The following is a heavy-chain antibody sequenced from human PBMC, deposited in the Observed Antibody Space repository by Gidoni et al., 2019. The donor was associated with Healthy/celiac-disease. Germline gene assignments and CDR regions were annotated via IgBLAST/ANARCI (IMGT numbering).Heavy chain of an antibody. CDR2: ISYDGSNK. CDR1: GFTFSSYA. V-gene: IGHV3-30-3*01. D-gene: IGHD5-18*01. Sequence: QVQLVESGGGVVQPGRSLRLSCAASGFTFSSYAMHWVRQAPGKGLEWVAVISYDGSNKYYADSVKGRFTISRDNSKNTLYLQMNSLRAEDTAVYYCARAGIQLWLPYGGMDVWGQGTTVTVSS. CDR3: ARAGIQLWLPYGGMDV. J-gene: IGHJ6*02.